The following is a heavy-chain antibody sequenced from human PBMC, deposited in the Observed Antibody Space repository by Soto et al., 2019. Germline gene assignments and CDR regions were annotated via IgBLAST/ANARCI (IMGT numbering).Heavy chain of an antibody. J-gene: IGHJ4*02. CDR2: IRRATKYL. CDR3: ARESEELTSNFDS. Sequence: GSRRLSCALSGFSLTSCSSSKVRQDPGKGLEWVSSIRRATKYLYCGDSMKGRFTISRDKAKNSLYLDMKSLSAADTAVYYCARESEELTSNFDSWGQGPRV. V-gene: IGHV3-21*06. D-gene: IGHD1-26*01. CDR1: GFSLTSCS.